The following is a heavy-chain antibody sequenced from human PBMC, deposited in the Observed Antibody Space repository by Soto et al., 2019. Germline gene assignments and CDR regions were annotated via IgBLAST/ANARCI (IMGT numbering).Heavy chain of an antibody. CDR3: ARDLAARTSNRRFPKNFDY. CDR2: ISYDGSNK. CDR1: GFTFSSYA. V-gene: IGHV3-30-3*01. D-gene: IGHD6-6*01. J-gene: IGHJ4*02. Sequence: SLRLSCAASGFTFSSYAMHWVRQAPGKGLEWVAVISYDGSNKYYADSVKGRFTISRDNSKNTLYLQMNSLRAEDTAVYYCARDLAARTSNRRFPKNFDYWGQGTLVTVSS.